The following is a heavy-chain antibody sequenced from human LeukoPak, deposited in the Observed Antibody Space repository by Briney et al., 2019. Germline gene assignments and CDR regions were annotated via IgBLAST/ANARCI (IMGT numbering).Heavy chain of an antibody. J-gene: IGHJ4*02. D-gene: IGHD5-24*01. CDR2: IYTSGST. CDR3: ARLGGYNRRYYFDY. V-gene: IGHV4-61*02. CDR1: GGSISSGSYY. Sequence: SETLSLTCTVSGGSISSGSYYWSWIRQPAGKGLEWIGRIYTSGSTNYNPSLKSRVTISVDTSKNQFSLKLSSVTAADTAVYYCARLGGYNRRYYFDYWGQGTLVTVSS.